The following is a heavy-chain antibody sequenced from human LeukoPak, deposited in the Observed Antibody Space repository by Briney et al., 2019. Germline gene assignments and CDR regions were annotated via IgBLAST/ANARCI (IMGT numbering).Heavy chain of an antibody. CDR3: ARTQGYCSSTSCYDDAFGI. CDR1: GFTFSSYG. Sequence: GGSLRLSCAASGFTFSSYGMHWVRQAPGKGLEWVAFIRYDGSNKYYADSVKGRFTISRDNSKNTLYLQMNSLRAEDTAVYYCARTQGYCSSTSCYDDAFGIWGQGTMVTVSS. V-gene: IGHV3-30*02. CDR2: IRYDGSNK. D-gene: IGHD2-2*01. J-gene: IGHJ3*02.